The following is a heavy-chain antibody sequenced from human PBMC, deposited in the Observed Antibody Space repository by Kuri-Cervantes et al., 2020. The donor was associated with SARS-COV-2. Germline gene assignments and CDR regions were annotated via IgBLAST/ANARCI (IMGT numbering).Heavy chain of an antibody. V-gene: IGHV4-4*02. CDR1: GGSISSSNW. CDR2: IYQSGST. Sequence: SETLSLTCAVSGGSISSSNWWSWVRQPPGKGLGWNGEIYQSGSTNYNPSLKGRVTIAITKSKNQFSLKLSCVTAADTAVYSCASPLPSLRGSYRYTGGTGAFDIWGQGTMVTVSS. J-gene: IGHJ3*02. D-gene: IGHD3-16*02. CDR3: ASPLPSLRGSYRYTGGTGAFDI.